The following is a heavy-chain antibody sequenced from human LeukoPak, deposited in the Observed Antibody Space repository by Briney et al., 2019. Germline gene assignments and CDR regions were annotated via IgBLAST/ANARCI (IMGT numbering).Heavy chain of an antibody. D-gene: IGHD2-15*01. CDR1: GFTFSSYS. CDR2: ISSSSSYI. CDR3: ARDAWVAAGVYYVDF. Sequence: GGSLRLSCAASGFTFSSYSMNWVRQAPGERLEWVSSISSSSSYIYYADSVKGRFTISRDDAKNSLFLQMNSLRAEDTAVYYCARDAWVAAGVYYVDFWGQGTLVTVSS. V-gene: IGHV3-21*01. J-gene: IGHJ4*02.